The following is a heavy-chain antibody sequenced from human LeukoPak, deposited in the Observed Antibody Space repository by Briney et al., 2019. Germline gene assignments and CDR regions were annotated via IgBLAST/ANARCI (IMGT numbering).Heavy chain of an antibody. CDR1: GFTFSSYE. J-gene: IGHJ6*02. V-gene: IGHV3-48*03. CDR3: ARDRGMDV. CDR2: ISGSGSMI. Sequence: GGSLRLSCAASGFTFSSYEMNWVRQAPGKGLGWVSYISGSGSMIYYADSVKGRFTISRDNAKNSLYLQMSSLRAEDTAVYYCARDRGMDVWGQETTVTVSS.